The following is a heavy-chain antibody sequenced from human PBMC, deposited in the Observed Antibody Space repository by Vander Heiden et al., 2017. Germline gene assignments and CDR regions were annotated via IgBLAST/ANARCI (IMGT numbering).Heavy chain of an antibody. J-gene: IGHJ4*02. Sequence: EVQLLESGVGLVQPGGYLRPSCAASGFNFSSYAMSWVRQAPGKGLEWVSASSGSGGSTYYADSVKGRFTISRDNSKNTLYLQMNSLRAEDTAVYYCAKDPRAAFGGWGQGTLVTVSS. D-gene: IGHD3-16*01. CDR1: GFNFSSYA. V-gene: IGHV3-23*01. CDR3: AKDPRAAFGG. CDR2: SSGSGGST.